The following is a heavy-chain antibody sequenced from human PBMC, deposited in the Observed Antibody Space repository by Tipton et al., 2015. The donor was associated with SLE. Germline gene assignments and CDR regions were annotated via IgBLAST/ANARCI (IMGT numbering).Heavy chain of an antibody. CDR3: AHSSNRGIQLWFYGMDV. CDR1: GSSLSTSGVG. Sequence: LVKPSQTLTLTCTFSGSSLSTSGVGVGWIRQPPGKALEWLALIYWNDDKRYSPSLKSRLTITKDTSKNQVVLTMTNMDPVDTATYYCAHSSNRGIQLWFYGMDVWGQGTTVTVSS. V-gene: IGHV2-5*01. D-gene: IGHD5-18*01. CDR2: IYWNDDK. J-gene: IGHJ6*02.